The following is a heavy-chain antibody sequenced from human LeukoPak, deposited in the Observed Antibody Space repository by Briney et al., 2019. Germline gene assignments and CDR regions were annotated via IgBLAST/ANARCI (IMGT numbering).Heavy chain of an antibody. J-gene: IGHJ4*02. CDR2: INPNSGGT. CDR1: GYTFTGYY. D-gene: IGHD6-13*01. V-gene: IGHV1-2*06. Sequence: GASVTVSCKASGYTFTGYYIHWGRQAPGQGLEWMGRINPNSGGTNYAQKFQGRVTMTRDTSITTANMELSRLRSDTTAVYYGESEGTKGAAAGTGDFDYWGQGTLVTVSS. CDR3: ESEGTKGAAAGTGDFDY.